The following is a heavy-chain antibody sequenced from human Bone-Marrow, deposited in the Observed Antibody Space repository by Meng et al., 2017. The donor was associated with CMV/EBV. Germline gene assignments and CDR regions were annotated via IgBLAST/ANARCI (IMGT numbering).Heavy chain of an antibody. CDR3: ARGGGPLNLAAPAAMSWFDP. CDR2: IYYSGST. Sequence: SETLSLTCAVYGGSFSGYYWSWIRQPPGKGLEWIGSIYYSGSTYYNPSLKSRVTISVDTSKNQFSLKLSSVTAADTAVYYCARGGGPLNLAAPAAMSWFDPWGQRPLVPIYS. CDR1: GGSFSGYY. J-gene: IGHJ5*02. D-gene: IGHD2-2*01. V-gene: IGHV4-34*01.